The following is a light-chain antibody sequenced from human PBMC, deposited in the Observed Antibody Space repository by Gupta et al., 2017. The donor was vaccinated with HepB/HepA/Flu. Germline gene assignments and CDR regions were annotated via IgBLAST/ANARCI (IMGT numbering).Light chain of an antibody. Sequence: DIQLTPSPSSLSASVGDRVTITCRASQSISSYVNWYQQKPGKAPKLLIYAASSLQSGVPSRFSGSGSGTDFTLNISSLEPEDVATYYCKQSYSTPQNFGGGTKVEIK. CDR2: AAS. CDR1: QSISSY. CDR3: KQSYSTPQN. J-gene: IGKJ4*01. V-gene: IGKV1-39*01.